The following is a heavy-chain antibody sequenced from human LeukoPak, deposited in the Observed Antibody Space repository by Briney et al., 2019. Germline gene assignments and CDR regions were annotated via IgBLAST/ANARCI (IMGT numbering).Heavy chain of an antibody. D-gene: IGHD3-3*01. Sequence: SETLSLTCTVSGGSISSYYWSWMRQPPGKGLEWIGYIYYSGSTNYNPSLKSRVTISVDTSKNQFSLKLSSVTAADTAVYYCAGLREYYDFWSGSDNWFDPWGQGTLVTVSS. CDR1: GGSISSYY. V-gene: IGHV4-59*01. CDR3: AGLREYYDFWSGSDNWFDP. CDR2: IYYSGST. J-gene: IGHJ5*02.